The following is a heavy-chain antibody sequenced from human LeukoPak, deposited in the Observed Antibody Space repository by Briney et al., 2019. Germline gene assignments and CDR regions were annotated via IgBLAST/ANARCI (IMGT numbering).Heavy chain of an antibody. J-gene: IGHJ4*02. V-gene: IGHV4-59*01. D-gene: IGHD5-24*01. CDR2: IYYSGST. CDR1: GGSISSYY. CDR3: ARSPMKRWLQFDY. Sequence: PSETLSLTCTVSGGSISSYYWSWIRQPPGKGLEWIGYIYYSGSTNYNPSLKSRVTISVDTSKNQFSLKLSSVTAADTAVYYCARSPMKRWLQFDYWGQGTLVTVSS.